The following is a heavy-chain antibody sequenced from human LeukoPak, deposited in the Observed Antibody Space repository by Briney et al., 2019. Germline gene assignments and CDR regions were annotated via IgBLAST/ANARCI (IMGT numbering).Heavy chain of an antibody. V-gene: IGHV3-48*04. CDR3: ARESDYYDSSGVGSYYFDY. D-gene: IGHD3-22*01. J-gene: IGHJ4*02. CDR1: GFTFSSYS. CDR2: ISSSGTTI. Sequence: PGGSLRLSCAASGFTFSSYSMNWVRQAPGKGLEWVSYISSSGTTIHYADSVKGRFTISRDNAKNSLYLQMNSLRAEDTAVYYCARESDYYDSSGVGSYYFDYWGQGTLVTVSS.